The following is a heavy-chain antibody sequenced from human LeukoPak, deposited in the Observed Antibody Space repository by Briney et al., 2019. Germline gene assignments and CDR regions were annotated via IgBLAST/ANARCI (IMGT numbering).Heavy chain of an antibody. CDR1: GFSFSSYR. CDR3: ARVSFCPRCHFDY. D-gene: IGHD2/OR15-2a*01. Sequence: GGSLRLSCAASGFSFSSYRMHWVRQAPGKGLVWVARISPDGSSALSADSVRGRFTISRDNADNTLYLQLNSLRAEDAAVYYCARVSFCPRCHFDYWGQGTLVTASS. CDR2: ISPDGSSA. V-gene: IGHV3-74*03. J-gene: IGHJ4*02.